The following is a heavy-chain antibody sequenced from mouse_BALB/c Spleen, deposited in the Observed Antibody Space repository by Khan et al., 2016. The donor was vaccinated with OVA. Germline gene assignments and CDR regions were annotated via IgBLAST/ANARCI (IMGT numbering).Heavy chain of an antibody. CDR1: GYSFTSYT. CDR3: VREWSYHRSDGVFAY. CDR2: INPSSNNT. V-gene: IGHV1-4*01. D-gene: IGHD2-14*01. Sequence: VQLQESGAELARPSASVTMSCKASGYSFTSYTMHWVRQRPGQAPEWIGHINPSSNNTNYNQNFKNQTTLIVEKSSSTAYMQMSSLAYADSAVYYCVREWSYHRSDGVFAYGGKGTLATV. J-gene: IGHJ3*01.